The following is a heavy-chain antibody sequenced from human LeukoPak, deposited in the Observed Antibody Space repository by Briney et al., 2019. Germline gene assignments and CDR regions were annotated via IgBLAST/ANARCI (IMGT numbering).Heavy chain of an antibody. V-gene: IGHV3-74*01. D-gene: IGHD3-16*01. CDR2: INSDGSGT. CDR1: GFTFSSYW. CDR3: AKEGDQFRGYLDV. Sequence: GGSLRLSCAASGFTFSSYWMYWVRQAPGKGLVWVSRINSDGSGTSYADSVKGRFTISRDNSQNTPYLQMNSLRDDDTAVYYCAKEGDQFRGYLDVWGKGTTVTVSS. J-gene: IGHJ6*03.